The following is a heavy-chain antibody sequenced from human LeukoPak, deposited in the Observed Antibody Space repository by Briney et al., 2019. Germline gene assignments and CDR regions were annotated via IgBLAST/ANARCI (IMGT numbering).Heavy chain of an antibody. V-gene: IGHV1-24*01. CDR2: FDPEDGET. Sequence: ASVKVSCKVSGYTLTELSMHWVRQAPGKGLEWMGGFDPEDGETIYAQKFQGRVTMTEDTSTDTAYMELSSLRSEDTAVYYCATRGAHYYDSSGYRPEFGYWGQGTLDTVSS. J-gene: IGHJ4*02. D-gene: IGHD3-22*01. CDR1: GYTLTELS. CDR3: ATRGAHYYDSSGYRPEFGY.